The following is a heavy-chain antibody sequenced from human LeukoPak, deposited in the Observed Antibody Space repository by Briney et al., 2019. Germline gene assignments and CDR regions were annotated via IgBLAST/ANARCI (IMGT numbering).Heavy chain of an antibody. V-gene: IGHV4-59*01. CDR1: GGSISSYY. J-gene: IGHJ6*02. CDR3: ARDGPRYDSEYYYYYGMDV. CDR2: IYYSGST. D-gene: IGHD3-22*01. Sequence: SETLSLTCTVSGGSISSYYWSWIRQPPGKGLEWIGYIYYSGSTNYNPSLKSRVTISVDTSKNQFSLKLSSVTAADTAVYYCARDGPRYDSEYYYYYGMDVWGQGTTVTVSS.